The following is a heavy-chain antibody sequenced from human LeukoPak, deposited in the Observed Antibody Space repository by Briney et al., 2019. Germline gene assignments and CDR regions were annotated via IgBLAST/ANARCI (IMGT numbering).Heavy chain of an antibody. J-gene: IGHJ4*02. Sequence: GRSLRLSCAASGFTFDDYAMHWVRQAPGKGLEWVSGISWNSGSIGYADSVKGRFTISRDNAKNSLYLQMNSLRAEDTAVYYCARVIMAAAGLDYWGQGTLVTVSS. CDR1: GFTFDDYA. CDR2: ISWNSGSI. CDR3: ARVIMAAAGLDY. D-gene: IGHD6-13*01. V-gene: IGHV3-9*01.